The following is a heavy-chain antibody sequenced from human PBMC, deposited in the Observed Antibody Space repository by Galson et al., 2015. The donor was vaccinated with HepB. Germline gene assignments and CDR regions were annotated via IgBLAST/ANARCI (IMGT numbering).Heavy chain of an antibody. J-gene: IGHJ2*01. Sequence: SLRLSCAASAFTFSSYAIHWVRQAPGKGLDWVAAISFDGVNKYYEDSVKGRFTISRDNSKNTLYLQMSSLGPEDTAVYFCARGRKVRFFDWFLQDDWYFDLWGRGTLVIVSS. CDR3: ARGRKVRFFDWFLQDDWYFDL. D-gene: IGHD3-9*01. CDR2: ISFDGVNK. CDR1: AFTFSSYA. V-gene: IGHV3-30*04.